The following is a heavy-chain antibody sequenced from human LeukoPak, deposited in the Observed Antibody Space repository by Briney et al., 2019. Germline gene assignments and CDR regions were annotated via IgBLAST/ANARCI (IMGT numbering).Heavy chain of an antibody. D-gene: IGHD3-10*01. Sequence: PGGSLRLSCAASGFTFSSYAMNWVRQAPGKGLEWVSGISGSGVSTYFADSVKGRFTISRDNSKNTLYLQMNGLRAEDTAVYYCAKDFIRGSIGYFDYWGQGTLVTVSS. J-gene: IGHJ4*02. CDR3: AKDFIRGSIGYFDY. CDR2: ISGSGVST. V-gene: IGHV3-23*01. CDR1: GFTFSSYA.